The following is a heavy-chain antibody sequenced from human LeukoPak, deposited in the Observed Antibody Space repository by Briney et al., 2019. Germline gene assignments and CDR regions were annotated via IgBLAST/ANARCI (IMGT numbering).Heavy chain of an antibody. CDR1: GFTFSRYW. CDR3: ARGLPGYSNTWNDH. CDR2: TNSDGSLP. Sequence: PGVSLRLSCAASGFTFSRYWMHWVRQAPGNGLVWVSRTNSDGSLPSYADSVKGRFTISRDNAKNTLYLQMNSLGVEDTAIYYCARGLPGYSNTWNDHWGQGTLVTVSS. D-gene: IGHD6-13*01. V-gene: IGHV3-74*01. J-gene: IGHJ5*02.